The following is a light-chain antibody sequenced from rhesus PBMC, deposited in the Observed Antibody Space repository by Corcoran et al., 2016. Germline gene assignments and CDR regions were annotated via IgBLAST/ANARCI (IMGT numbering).Light chain of an antibody. V-gene: IGKV4-1*01. CDR2: WAS. Sequence: DVVMTQSPDSLAVSLGERVTINCKSSRSLLSSANNKNYLAWYQQKPGQAPRFLICWASTRESGVPDRVSGRGVGTGFRLTINGVQTDDWAVYYCQQFYSSPVTFGGGTKVEIK. CDR1: RSLLSSANNKNY. CDR3: QQFYSSPVT. J-gene: IGKJ4*01.